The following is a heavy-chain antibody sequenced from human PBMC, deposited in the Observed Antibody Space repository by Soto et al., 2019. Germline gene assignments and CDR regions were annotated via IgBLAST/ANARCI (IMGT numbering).Heavy chain of an antibody. J-gene: IGHJ4*02. D-gene: IGHD1-1*01. CDR1: GFTVSSKY. Sequence: EVELVESGGGLVQPGGSLRLSCAASGFTVSSKYMSWVRQAPGKGLEWVSIIYSGTDTYYADDTYYADSVKGRFTISRDVSPNSQFIQMKRLRAEDTALYYSAIVETTSTPCTPFDSWGQGALVTVSS. CDR2: IYSGTDTYYADDT. CDR3: AIVETTSTPCTPFDS. V-gene: IGHV3-66*01.